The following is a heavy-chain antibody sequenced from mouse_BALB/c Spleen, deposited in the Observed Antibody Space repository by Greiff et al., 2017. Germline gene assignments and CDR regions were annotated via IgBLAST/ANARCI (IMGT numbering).Heavy chain of an antibody. Sequence: QVQLQQSGAELVRPGTSVKVSCKASGYAFTNYLIEWVKQRPGQGLEWIGVINPGSGGTNYNEKFKGKATLTADKSSSTAYMQLSSLTSDDSAVYFCARRDYDGAWFAYWGQGTLVTVSA. CDR3: ARRDYDGAWFAY. V-gene: IGHV1-54*01. CDR1: GYAFTNYL. D-gene: IGHD2-4*01. J-gene: IGHJ3*01. CDR2: INPGSGGT.